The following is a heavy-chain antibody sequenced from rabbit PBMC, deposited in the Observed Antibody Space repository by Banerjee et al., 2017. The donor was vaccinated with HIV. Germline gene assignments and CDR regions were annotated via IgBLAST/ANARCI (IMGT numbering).Heavy chain of an antibody. CDR1: GLDFSSYYY. CDR3: ARDLGGVAGLGYTDL. J-gene: IGHJ6*01. Sequence: QEQLVEYGGDLVQPEGSLTLTCKASGLDFSSYYYMCWVRQAPGKGLEWIACIYTDSSGITDYARWAKGRFTISKTSSTTVTLQMTSLTAADTATYFCARDLGGVAGLGYTDLWGPGTLVTVS. D-gene: IGHD4-2*01. V-gene: IGHV1S45*01. CDR2: IYTDSSGIT.